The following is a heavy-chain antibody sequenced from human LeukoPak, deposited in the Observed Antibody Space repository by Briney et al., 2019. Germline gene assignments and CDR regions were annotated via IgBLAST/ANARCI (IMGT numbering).Heavy chain of an antibody. CDR2: ISGSGGST. J-gene: IGHJ4*02. D-gene: IGHD3-10*01. CDR1: GFTFSSYA. Sequence: GGSLRLSCAASGFTFSSYAMSWVRQAPGKGLEWVSAISGSGGSTYYADSVKGRFTTFRDNSKNTLYLQMNSLRAEDTAVYYCAKSSRVVFFDYWGQGTLVTVSS. V-gene: IGHV3-23*01. CDR3: AKSSRVVFFDY.